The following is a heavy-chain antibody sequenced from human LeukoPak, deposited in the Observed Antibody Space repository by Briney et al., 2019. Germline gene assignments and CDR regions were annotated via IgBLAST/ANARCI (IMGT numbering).Heavy chain of an antibody. CDR3: ARGSSGPYYYYYGMDV. V-gene: IGHV1-2*04. J-gene: IGHJ6*02. CDR2: INPNSGGT. CDR1: GYTFTCYY. D-gene: IGHD6-19*01. Sequence: ASVKVSCKASGYTFTCYYMHWVRQAPGQGLEWMGWINPNSGGTNYAQKFQGWVTMTRDTSISTAYMELSRLRSDDTAVYYCARGSSGPYYYYYGMDVWGQGTTVTVSS.